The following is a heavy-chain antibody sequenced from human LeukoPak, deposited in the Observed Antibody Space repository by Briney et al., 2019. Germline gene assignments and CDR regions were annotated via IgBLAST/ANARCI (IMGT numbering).Heavy chain of an antibody. J-gene: IGHJ6*04. CDR3: VGVETITMVRGASGDV. CDR2: IHSGGRA. V-gene: IGHV3-66*02. CDR1: GFSVSSNY. Sequence: PGGSLRLSGAASGFSVSSNYMTWVRQAPGKGLEWVSVIHSGGRAYYADSVKGRFTTSRDNSKNTLDLQMNSLSVEDTAVYYCVGVETITMVRGASGDVWGKGTTVTVSS. D-gene: IGHD3-10*01.